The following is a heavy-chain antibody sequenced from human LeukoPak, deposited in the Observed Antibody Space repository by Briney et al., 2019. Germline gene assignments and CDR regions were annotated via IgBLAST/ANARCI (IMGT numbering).Heavy chain of an antibody. D-gene: IGHD4-23*01. Sequence: SETLSLTCTVSGGCISSYYWSWVRQPPGKGLEWIGYIYYSGSTNYNPSLKSRVTISVDTSKNQFSLKLSSVTAADTAVYYCARSPRSGGCDYWGQGTLVTVSS. J-gene: IGHJ4*02. CDR1: GGCISSYY. V-gene: IGHV4-59*01. CDR2: IYYSGST. CDR3: ARSPRSGGCDY.